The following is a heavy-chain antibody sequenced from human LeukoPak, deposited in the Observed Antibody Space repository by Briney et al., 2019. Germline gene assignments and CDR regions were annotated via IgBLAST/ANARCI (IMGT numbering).Heavy chain of an antibody. CDR1: GYTFTGYY. Sequence: ASVKVSCKASGYTFTGYYMHWVRQAPGQGLEWMGWTNPNSGGTNYAQKFQGRVTMTRDTSISTAYMELSRLRSDDTAVYYCARVHRGSYPSDYWGQGTLVTVSS. D-gene: IGHD1-26*01. V-gene: IGHV1-2*02. J-gene: IGHJ4*02. CDR3: ARVHRGSYPSDY. CDR2: TNPNSGGT.